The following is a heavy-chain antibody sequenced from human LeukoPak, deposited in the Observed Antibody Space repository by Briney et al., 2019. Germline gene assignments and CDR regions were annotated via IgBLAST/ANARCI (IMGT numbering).Heavy chain of an antibody. D-gene: IGHD2-15*01. CDR1: GGSISSYY. CDR3: ARRGYCSGGSCYYEGGFDP. V-gene: IGHV4-59*12. Sequence: PSETLSLTCTVSGGSISSYYWSWIRQPPGKGLEWIGYIYYSGSTNYNPSLKSRVTISVDTSKNQFSLKLSSVTAADTAVYYCARRGYCSGGSCYYEGGFDPWGQGTLVTVSS. J-gene: IGHJ5*02. CDR2: IYYSGST.